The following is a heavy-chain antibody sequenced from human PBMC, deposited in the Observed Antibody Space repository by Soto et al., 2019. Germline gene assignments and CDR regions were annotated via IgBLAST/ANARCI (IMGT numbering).Heavy chain of an antibody. CDR2: IYYSGST. J-gene: IGHJ6*02. CDR3: ARDRPHGIYYYYGMDV. V-gene: IGHV4-31*03. Sequence: PSETLSLTCTVSGSSISSGGYYWSWIRQHPGKGLEWIGYIYYSGSTYYNPSLKSRLITSVDTSKNGFSLKLSSVTAADTAVYYCARDRPHGIYYYYGMDVWGQGTTVTVSS. CDR1: GSSISSGGYY.